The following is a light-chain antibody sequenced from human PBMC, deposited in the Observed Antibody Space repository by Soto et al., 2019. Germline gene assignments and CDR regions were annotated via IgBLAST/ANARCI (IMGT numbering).Light chain of an antibody. J-gene: IGKJ1*01. CDR1: QGIATY. Sequence: DIQMTQSPSSLSASVGDRVTITCRASQGIATYLAWWQQRPGKVPNLLIYRASTLQSGFPSRFSGSGSGTDFSLTISSLQPEDVATYYCQKYNSAQWTFGQGTKVEI. CDR2: RAS. V-gene: IGKV1-27*01. CDR3: QKYNSAQWT.